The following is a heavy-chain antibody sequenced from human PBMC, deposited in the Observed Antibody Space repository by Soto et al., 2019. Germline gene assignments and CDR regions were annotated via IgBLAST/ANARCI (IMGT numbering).Heavy chain of an antibody. J-gene: IGHJ4*02. Sequence: QVQLVQSGAEVKKPGSSVKVSCKASGGTFSSYAISWVRQAPGQGLEWMGGIIPIFGTANYAQKFQGRVTITADKSTSTAYMDLSSLRSEDTAVFYCTRAASRGSYPFGYFDYWGQGTLVTVSS. CDR3: TRAASRGSYPFGYFDY. CDR1: GGTFSSYA. V-gene: IGHV1-69*06. D-gene: IGHD1-26*01. CDR2: IIPIFGTA.